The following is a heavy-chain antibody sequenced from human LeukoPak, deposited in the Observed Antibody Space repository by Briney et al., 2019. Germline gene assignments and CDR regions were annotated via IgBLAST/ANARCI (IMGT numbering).Heavy chain of an antibody. CDR2: MSPSATT. CDR3: ARDRGTWNDDGFDY. CDR1: GGSIRTFY. D-gene: IGHD1-1*01. J-gene: IGHJ4*02. V-gene: IGHV4-4*07. Sequence: PSETLSLTCTVSGGSIRTFYLSWIRQPVGKGLEWIGRMSPSATTYNPSLKSRVTMSIDTSKSQFFLNLRSVTAADTAVYYCARDRGTWNDDGFDYWGQGTLVTVSS.